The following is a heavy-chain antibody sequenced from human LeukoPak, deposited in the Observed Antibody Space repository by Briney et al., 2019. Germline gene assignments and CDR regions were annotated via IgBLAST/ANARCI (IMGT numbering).Heavy chain of an antibody. CDR2: INHSGST. Sequence: SETLSLTCAVYGGSFSGYYWSWIRQPPGKGLEWIGEINHSGSTNYNPSLKSRVTISVDTSKNQFSLKLSSVTAADTAVYYCATMVGGANPDGGFAPWGQGPLVTVSS. CDR3: ATMVGGANPDGGFAP. J-gene: IGHJ5*02. D-gene: IGHD3-10*01. CDR1: GGSFSGYY. V-gene: IGHV4-34*01.